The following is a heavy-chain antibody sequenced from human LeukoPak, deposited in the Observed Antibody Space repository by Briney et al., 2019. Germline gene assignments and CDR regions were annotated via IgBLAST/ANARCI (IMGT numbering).Heavy chain of an antibody. Sequence: ASVKVSCKASGYTFTSYDINRVRQATGQGLEWMGWMNPNSGKTGYAQKFQGRVTITRNTSISTAYMELSSLRSEDTAVYYCARGLTAMDFDYWGQGTLVTVSS. CDR3: ARGLTAMDFDY. V-gene: IGHV1-8*03. CDR2: MNPNSGKT. J-gene: IGHJ4*02. CDR1: GYTFTSYD. D-gene: IGHD5-18*01.